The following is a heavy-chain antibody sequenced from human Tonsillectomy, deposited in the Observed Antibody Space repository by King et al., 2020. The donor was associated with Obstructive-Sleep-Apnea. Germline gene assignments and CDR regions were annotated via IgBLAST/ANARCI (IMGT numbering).Heavy chain of an antibody. CDR2: IKSKTEGATT. CDR1: GFIFSNAW. D-gene: IGHD6-13*01. Sequence: VQLVESGGGLVQPGGSLRLSCAASGFIFSNAWMNWVRQAPGKGLEWVGRIKSKTEGATTDYAAPVKGRFTISRDDSKNTLYLQMNSLKTEDTAVYYCTTGGGRGIAAAAMVSDYWGQGTLVTVSS. J-gene: IGHJ4*02. V-gene: IGHV3-15*01. CDR3: TTGGGRGIAAAAMVSDY.